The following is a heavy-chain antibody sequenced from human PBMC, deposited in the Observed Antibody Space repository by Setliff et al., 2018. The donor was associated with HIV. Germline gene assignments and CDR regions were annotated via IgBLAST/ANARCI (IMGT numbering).Heavy chain of an antibody. Sequence: SVKVSCKASGGTFSSYAINWVRRAPGQGLDWMGGIFPNLDIPNYAQKFQGRVTITADKSTNTVNMELSSLRSEDTAVNYCARGVDGSYRKFFDSWGQGTLVTVSS. V-gene: IGHV1-69*10. CDR2: IFPNLDIP. J-gene: IGHJ4*02. CDR3: ARGVDGSYRKFFDS. D-gene: IGHD1-26*01. CDR1: GGTFSSYA.